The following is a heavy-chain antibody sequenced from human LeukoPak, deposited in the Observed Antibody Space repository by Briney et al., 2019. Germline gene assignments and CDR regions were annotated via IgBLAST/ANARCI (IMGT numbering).Heavy chain of an antibody. CDR1: GFTFSSYS. CDR3: ARRHDYSNYPDY. CDR2: ISSSSSYI. D-gene: IGHD4-11*01. J-gene: IGHJ4*02. Sequence: SGGSLRLSCAASGFTFSSYSMNWVRQAPGKGLEWVSSISSSSSYIYYADSVKGRFTISRDNAKNSLYLQMNSLRAEDTAVYYCARRHDYSNYPDYWDQGTLVTVSS. V-gene: IGHV3-21*01.